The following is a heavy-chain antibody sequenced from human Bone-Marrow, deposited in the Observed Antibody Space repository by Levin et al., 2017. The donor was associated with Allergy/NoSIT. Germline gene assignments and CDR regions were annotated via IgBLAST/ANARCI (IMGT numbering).Heavy chain of an antibody. D-gene: IGHD2-2*01. CDR3: ARVGGVNCSSTSCSGWFDP. CDR1: GFTFSSYW. CDR2: IKQDGSEK. J-gene: IGHJ5*02. V-gene: IGHV3-7*01. Sequence: GGSLRLSCAASGFTFSSYWMSWVRQAPGKGLEWVANIKQDGSEKYYVDSVKGRFTISRDNAKNSLYLQMNSLRAEDTAVYYCARVGGVNCSSTSCSGWFDPWGQGTLVTVSS.